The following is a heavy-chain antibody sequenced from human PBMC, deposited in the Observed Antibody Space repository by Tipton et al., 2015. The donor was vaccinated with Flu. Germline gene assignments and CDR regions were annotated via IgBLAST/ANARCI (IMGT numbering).Heavy chain of an antibody. J-gene: IGHJ4*02. CDR1: GDSISTGSLY. CDR2: IYASGST. Sequence: TLSLTCNVSGDSISTGSLYWNWIRQPAGKALEWIGRIYASGSTNYNPSLKSRVTMSVDTSKNQFSLKLSSVTAADTAVYYCARGSGSGTYVIFYFWGQGTLVTVSS. D-gene: IGHD3-10*01. CDR3: ARGSGSGTYVIFYF. V-gene: IGHV4-61*02.